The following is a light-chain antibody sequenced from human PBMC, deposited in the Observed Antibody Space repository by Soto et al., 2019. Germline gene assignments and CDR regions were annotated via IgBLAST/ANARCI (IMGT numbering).Light chain of an antibody. V-gene: IGLV2-14*01. CDR3: SSYTSSSTYV. CDR1: SSDVGGYNY. Sequence: QSALTQPASVSGSPGQSITISCTGTSSDVGGYNYVSWYQQHPGKAPKLMIYDVSNRPSGVSNRFSGSKSGNTASLTISGVQAEDDADYYCSSYTSSSTYVFGSGTKLTV. CDR2: DVS. J-gene: IGLJ1*01.